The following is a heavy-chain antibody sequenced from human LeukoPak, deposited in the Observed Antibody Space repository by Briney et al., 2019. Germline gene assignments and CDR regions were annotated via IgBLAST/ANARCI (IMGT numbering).Heavy chain of an antibody. CDR1: GGSINNGGYY. Sequence: SQTLSLTCTASGGSINNGGYYWSWIRQPSGKGLEWIGYIFHTGSAYYNPSLKSRVTISIDRSKNQFSLRLSSLTAADTAVYYCARQVANKDIVVVPDDVWGKGTTVTVSS. CDR3: ARQVANKDIVVVPDDV. CDR2: IFHTGSA. D-gene: IGHD2-2*01. V-gene: IGHV4-30-2*01. J-gene: IGHJ6*04.